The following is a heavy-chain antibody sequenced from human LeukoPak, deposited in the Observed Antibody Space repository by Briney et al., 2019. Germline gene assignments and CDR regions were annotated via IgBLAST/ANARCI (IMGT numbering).Heavy chain of an antibody. V-gene: IGHV4-34*01. D-gene: IGHD5-18*01. CDR1: GGSFSGYY. Sequence: SETLSLTCAVYGGSFSGYYWSWIRQPPGKGLEWIGEINHSGSTNYNPSLKSRVTISVDTSKNQFSLKLSSVTAADTAVYYCARARGYGYSYGYYFDYWGQGTLVTVSS. CDR3: ARARGYGYSYGYYFDY. CDR2: INHSGST. J-gene: IGHJ4*02.